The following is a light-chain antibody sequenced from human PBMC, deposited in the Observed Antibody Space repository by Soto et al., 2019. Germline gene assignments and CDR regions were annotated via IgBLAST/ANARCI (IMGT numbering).Light chain of an antibody. CDR2: ATS. CDR1: QGINNW. CDR3: QQANSFPHT. Sequence: IQMTQSPSSVSASIGDRVTITCRASQGINNWLAWYQQTPGKAPNLLIYATSTLQSGVASRFSGSGSGTEFTLTISSLQPEDFANYYCQQANSFPHTVGGGTKVEIK. V-gene: IGKV1-12*01. J-gene: IGKJ4*01.